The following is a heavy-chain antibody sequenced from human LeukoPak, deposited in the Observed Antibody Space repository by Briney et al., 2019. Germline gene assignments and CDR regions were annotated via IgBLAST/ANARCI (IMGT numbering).Heavy chain of an antibody. CDR2: ISYDGSNK. D-gene: IGHD3-10*01. J-gene: IGHJ4*02. CDR1: GFTFSNFG. CDR3: AKGYYSILY. Sequence: PGGSLRLSCAASGFTFSNFGMHWVRQAPGKGLEWVAVISYDGSNKYYADSVKGRFTISRDNSKNTLYLQMNSLRAEDTAVYYCAKGYYSILYWGQGTLVTVSS. V-gene: IGHV3-30*18.